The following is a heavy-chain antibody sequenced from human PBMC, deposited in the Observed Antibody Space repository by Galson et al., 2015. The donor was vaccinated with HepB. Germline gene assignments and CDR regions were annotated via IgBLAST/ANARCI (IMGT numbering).Heavy chain of an antibody. Sequence: ETLSLTCAVYGGSFSGYYWSWIRQPPGKGLEWIGEINHSGSINYNPSLKSRVTISVDTSKNQFSLKVSSVTAADTAVYYCARTVFGDYYAMDVWGQGTTVTVSS. J-gene: IGHJ6*02. D-gene: IGHD3-10*02. V-gene: IGHV4-34*01. CDR3: ARTVFGDYYAMDV. CDR2: INHSGSI. CDR1: GGSFSGYY.